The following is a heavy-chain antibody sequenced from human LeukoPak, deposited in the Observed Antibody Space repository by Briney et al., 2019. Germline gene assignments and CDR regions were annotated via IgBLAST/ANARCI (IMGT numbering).Heavy chain of an antibody. V-gene: IGHV3-23*01. CDR3: AKARQWELRYFDL. J-gene: IGHJ2*01. CDR2: IAVGRGAT. D-gene: IGHD1-26*01. CDR1: GFTFDDYA. Sequence: PGRSLRLSCAASGFTFDDYAMSWVRQTPGKGLEWVSSIAVGRGATYYADSVKGRFTISTDNSKDTLYLQMNSLRAEDTAIYYCAKARQWELRYFDLWGRGTLVTVSS.